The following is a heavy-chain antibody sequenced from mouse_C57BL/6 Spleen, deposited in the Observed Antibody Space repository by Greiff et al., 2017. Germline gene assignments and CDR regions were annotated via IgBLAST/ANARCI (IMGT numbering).Heavy chain of an antibody. Sequence: QVQLQQSGAELVRPGASVTLSCKASGYTFTDYEMHWVKQTPVHGLEWIGAIDPETGGTAYNQKFKGKAILTADKSSSTAYMELRSLTSEDSAVYYCTRGVYSNYEGFAYWGQGTLVTVSA. J-gene: IGHJ3*01. CDR2: IDPETGGT. CDR1: GYTFTDYE. D-gene: IGHD2-5*01. CDR3: TRGVYSNYEGFAY. V-gene: IGHV1-15*01.